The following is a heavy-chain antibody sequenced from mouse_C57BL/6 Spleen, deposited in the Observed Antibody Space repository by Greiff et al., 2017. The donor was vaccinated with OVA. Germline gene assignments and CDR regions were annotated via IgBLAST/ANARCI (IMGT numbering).Heavy chain of an antibody. D-gene: IGHD1-1*02. J-gene: IGHJ2*01. CDR2: IDPSDSYT. CDR3: ARRGNGPFDY. V-gene: IGHV1-50*01. Sequence: QVQLQQSGAELVKPGASVKLSCKASGYTFTSYWMQWVKQRPGQGLEWIGEIDPSDSYTNYNQKFKGKATLTVDTSSSTAYMQLSSLTSEDSAVYYCARRGNGPFDYWGQGTTLTVSS. CDR1: GYTFTSYW.